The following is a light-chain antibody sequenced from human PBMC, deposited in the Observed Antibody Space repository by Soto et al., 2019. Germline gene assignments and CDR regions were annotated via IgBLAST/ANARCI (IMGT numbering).Light chain of an antibody. Sequence: EVLLTMSPGTLSLSPGERATLSCKASQTISSDYLAWYQQKPGQAPRLLIFGAATRAAGLPDRFSGSGSGTDFTLPMSRLESENFVVYYWHHRRNGGLIFGGGTKVDIK. CDR1: QTISSDY. CDR3: HHRRNGGLI. CDR2: GAA. J-gene: IGKJ4*01. V-gene: IGKV3-20*01.